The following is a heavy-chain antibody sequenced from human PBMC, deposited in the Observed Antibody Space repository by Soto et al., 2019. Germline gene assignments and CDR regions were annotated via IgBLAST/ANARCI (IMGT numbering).Heavy chain of an antibody. CDR2: ISYDGSNK. V-gene: IGHV3-30*18. CDR1: GFTFSSYG. Sequence: GGSLRLSCAASGFTFSSYGMHWVRQAPGKGLEWVAVISYDGSNKYYADSVKGRFTISRDNSKNTLYLQMNSLRAEDTAVYYCAKDRQSIYDFWSGYYPGHWGQGTLVTVSS. CDR3: AKDRQSIYDFWSGYYPGH. J-gene: IGHJ4*02. D-gene: IGHD3-3*01.